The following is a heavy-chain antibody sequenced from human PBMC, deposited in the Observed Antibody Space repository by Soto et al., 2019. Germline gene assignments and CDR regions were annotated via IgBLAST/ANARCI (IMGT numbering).Heavy chain of an antibody. J-gene: IGHJ6*02. D-gene: IGHD3-3*01. CDR3: AKDHVPDFGVVIIAYYYYGMDV. V-gene: IGHV3-23*01. CDR2: ISGSGGST. CDR1: GFTFSSYA. Sequence: GGSLRLSCAASGFTFSSYAMSWVRQAPGKGLEWVSAISGSGGSTYYADSVKGRFTIYRDNSKNTLYLQMNSLRAEDTAVYYCAKDHVPDFGVVIIAYYYYGMDVWGQGTTVTVSS.